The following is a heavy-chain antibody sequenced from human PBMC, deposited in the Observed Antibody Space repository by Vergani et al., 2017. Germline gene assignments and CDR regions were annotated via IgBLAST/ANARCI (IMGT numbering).Heavy chain of an antibody. V-gene: IGHV4-59*02. CDR2: VSFRGDT. CDR3: ARSRIYYGAGSPEY. CDR1: GASVNSYY. Sequence: QVKLQESGPGLVKPSETLSLTCTVSGASVNSYYWSWIRQPPGKGLEWIGYVSFRGDTLYDPSVKGRMTISLNTSSNQFSLYLTSVTAADTAVYYCARSRIYYGAGSPEYWGQGTLVTVSS. D-gene: IGHD3-10*01. J-gene: IGHJ4*02.